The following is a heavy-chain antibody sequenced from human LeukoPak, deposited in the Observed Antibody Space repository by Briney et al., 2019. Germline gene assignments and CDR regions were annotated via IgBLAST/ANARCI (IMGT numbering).Heavy chain of an antibody. Sequence: PGASVKVSCKASGYTFTSYAMNWVRQAPGQGLEWMGGIIPIFGTANYAQKFQGRVTITADESTSTAYMELSSLRSEDTAVYYCAGAPPHCSGGSCYTHFDYWGQGTLVTVSS. CDR1: GYTFTSYA. D-gene: IGHD2-15*01. V-gene: IGHV1-69*13. J-gene: IGHJ4*02. CDR3: AGAPPHCSGGSCYTHFDY. CDR2: IIPIFGTA.